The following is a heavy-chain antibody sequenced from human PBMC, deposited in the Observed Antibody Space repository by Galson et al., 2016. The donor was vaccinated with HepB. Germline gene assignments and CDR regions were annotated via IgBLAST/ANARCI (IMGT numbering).Heavy chain of an antibody. V-gene: IGHV5-51*01. CDR2: IYSGNSNT. J-gene: IGHJ4*02. CDR1: GFYFPDFW. Sequence: QSGAEVKKPGESLQISCKTSGFYFPDFWIGWVRQRPGEGLEWMGVIYSGNSNTRYSPSFQGQVTISVDKSTNTAYLRLSGLKASDPAMYYCARDFTVTGGLYDFWGQGTLVTVSS. CDR3: ARDFTVTGGLYDF. D-gene: IGHD6-19*01.